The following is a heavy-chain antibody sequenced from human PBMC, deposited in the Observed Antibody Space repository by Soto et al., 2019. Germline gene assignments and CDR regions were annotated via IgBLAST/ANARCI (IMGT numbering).Heavy chain of an antibody. Sequence: EVQLVESGGGLVKPGGSLRLSCAASGFTFSSYSMNWVRQAPGKGLEWVSSISSSSSYIYYADSVKGRFTISRDNAKNSLYLKRNSLRAEDTAVYYGARDGGRCSSTSCADYGGRGPLVTVSS. V-gene: IGHV3-21*01. J-gene: IGHJ4*02. CDR3: ARDGGRCSSTSCADY. CDR2: ISSSSSYI. D-gene: IGHD2-2*01. CDR1: GFTFSSYS.